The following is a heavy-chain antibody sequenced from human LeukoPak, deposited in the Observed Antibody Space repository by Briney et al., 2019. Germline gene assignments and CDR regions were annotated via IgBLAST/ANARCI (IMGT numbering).Heavy chain of an antibody. CDR2: IYSGGST. V-gene: IGHV3-66*02. J-gene: IGHJ5*02. D-gene: IGHD1/OR15-1a*01. CDR1: GFTVSSNY. Sequence: PGGSLRLSCAASGFTVSSNYMSWVRQAPGKGLEWVSVIYSGGSTYYADSVKGRFTISRDNSKNTLYLQMNSLRAEDTAVYYCARDSSPITGTLSFDPWGQGTLVTVSS. CDR3: ARDSSPITGTLSFDP.